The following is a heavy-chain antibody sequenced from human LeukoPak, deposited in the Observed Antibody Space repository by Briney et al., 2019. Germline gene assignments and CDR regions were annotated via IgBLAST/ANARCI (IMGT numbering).Heavy chain of an antibody. CDR1: GYIFTGYY. CDR3: ARDLAYYGSGSYYSMDV. V-gene: IGHV1-2*02. D-gene: IGHD3-10*01. CDR2: TNPNSGDT. Sequence: ASVKVSCKASGYIFTGYYMHWVRQAPGQGLEWMGWTNPNSGDTNYAQKFQGRVTMTRDTSISTAYMELSRLRSDDTAVYYCARDLAYYGSGSYYSMDVWGKGTTVTVSS. J-gene: IGHJ6*03.